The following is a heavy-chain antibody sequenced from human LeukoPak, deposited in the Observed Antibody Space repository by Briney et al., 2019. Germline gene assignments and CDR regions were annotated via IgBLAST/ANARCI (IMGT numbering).Heavy chain of an antibody. CDR2: IIPIFGTA. CDR3: ARGDSSGYYLHHDY. J-gene: IGHJ4*02. D-gene: IGHD3-22*01. CDR1: GGTFSSYA. V-gene: IGHV1-69*05. Sequence: GASVKVSCKASGGTFSSYAISWVRQAPGQGLEWMGRIIPIFGTANYAQKFQGRVTITTDESTSTAYMELSRLRSDDTAVYYCARGDSSGYYLHHDYWGQGTLVTVSS.